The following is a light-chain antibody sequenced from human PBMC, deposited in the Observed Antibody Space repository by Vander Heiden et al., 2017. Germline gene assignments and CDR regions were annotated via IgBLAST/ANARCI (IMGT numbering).Light chain of an antibody. CDR1: SSNIGSNT. J-gene: IGLJ1*01. Sequence: SVLTQPPSASGTPGQRVTISCSGSSSNIGSNTVNWYQQLPGTAPKLLICSNNQRPSGVPDRFSGSKSGTSASLAISGLQSEDEADYYCAAWDDSLNGYVFGTGTMVTVL. CDR3: AAWDDSLNGYV. V-gene: IGLV1-44*01. CDR2: SNN.